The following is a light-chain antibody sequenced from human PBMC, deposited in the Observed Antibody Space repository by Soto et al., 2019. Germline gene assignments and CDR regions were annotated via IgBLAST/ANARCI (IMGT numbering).Light chain of an antibody. CDR2: RSS. CDR1: RSNIGTNY. V-gene: IGLV1-47*01. Sequence: QAVVTQQPSASGTPGQRVTISCSGSRSNIGTNYVYWYQQLPGAAPKLLIYRSSQRPSGVPDRFSGSKSGTSASLAISGLRSEDEADYYCAAWDDSLSGPLFVFGTGTKLTVL. CDR3: AAWDDSLSGPLFV. J-gene: IGLJ1*01.